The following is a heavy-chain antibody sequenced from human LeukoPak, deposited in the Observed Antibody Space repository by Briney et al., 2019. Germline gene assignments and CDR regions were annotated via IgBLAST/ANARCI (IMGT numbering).Heavy chain of an antibody. V-gene: IGHV3-7*03. CDR2: INEAGVEK. Sequence: GGSLILSCEASELTFSSYWMHWVRQPPGKGLEWVANINEAGVEKYHVDSVKGRFTIFRDNAKNSLYLQMNNLRAEDTAVYYCARELSRTGAFDYWGQGTLVTVSS. CDR1: ELTFSSYW. CDR3: ARELSRTGAFDY. D-gene: IGHD3-10*01. J-gene: IGHJ4*02.